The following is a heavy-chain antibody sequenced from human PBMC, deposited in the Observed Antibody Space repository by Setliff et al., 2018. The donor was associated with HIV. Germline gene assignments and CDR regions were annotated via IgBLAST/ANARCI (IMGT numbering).Heavy chain of an antibody. CDR2: ITPVFGTT. D-gene: IGHD2-2*01. Sequence: SVKVSCKASGGTFSSYEMIWVRQDPGQGPEWMGGITPVFGTTKYAQKFQGRVAITADEFTSTVYMEVRSLRFDDTAVYYCARGRRVVPDAESNWFDPWGQGTLVTVSS. CDR1: GGTFSSYE. V-gene: IGHV1-69*13. CDR3: ARGRRVVPDAESNWFDP. J-gene: IGHJ5*02.